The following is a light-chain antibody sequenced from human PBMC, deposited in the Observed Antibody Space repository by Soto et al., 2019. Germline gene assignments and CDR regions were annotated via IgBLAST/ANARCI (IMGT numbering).Light chain of an antibody. CDR2: GAS. CDR3: QQYGSLSWT. V-gene: IGKV3-20*01. CDR1: QSVSSNY. J-gene: IGKJ1*01. Sequence: EIVLTQSPATLSLSPGERATLSCRASQSVSSNYLAWYQQKPGQAPRLLIHGASTRATGVPDRFSGSGSGTDFTLTISRLEPEDFAVYHCQQYGSLSWTFGQGTKVEIK.